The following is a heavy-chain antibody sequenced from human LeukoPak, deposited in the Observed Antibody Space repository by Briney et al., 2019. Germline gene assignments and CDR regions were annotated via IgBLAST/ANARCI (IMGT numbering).Heavy chain of an antibody. CDR2: IYHSGST. J-gene: IGHJ6*03. CDR1: GGSISSSNW. Sequence: SGTPSLTCAVSGGSISSSNWWSWVRQPPGKGLEWIGEIYHSGSTNYNPSLKSRVTIPVDKSKNQFSLKLSSVTAADTAVYYCARLRIAVAGKGYMDVWGKGTTVTVSS. V-gene: IGHV4-4*02. D-gene: IGHD6-19*01. CDR3: ARLRIAVAGKGYMDV.